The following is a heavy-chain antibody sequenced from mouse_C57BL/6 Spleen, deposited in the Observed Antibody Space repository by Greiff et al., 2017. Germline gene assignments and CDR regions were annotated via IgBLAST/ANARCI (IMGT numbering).Heavy chain of an antibody. CDR2: INPGSGGT. D-gene: IGHD2-5*01. J-gene: IGHJ3*01. Sequence: VKLMASGAELVRPGTSVKVSCKASGYAFTNYLIEWVKQRPGQGLEWIGVINPGSGGTNYNEKLKGKATLTADKSSSTAYMQLSSLTSEDSAVYFCARDGSSNYEFAYWGHGTLVTVSA. CDR1: GYAFTNYL. CDR3: ARDGSSNYEFAY. V-gene: IGHV1-54*01.